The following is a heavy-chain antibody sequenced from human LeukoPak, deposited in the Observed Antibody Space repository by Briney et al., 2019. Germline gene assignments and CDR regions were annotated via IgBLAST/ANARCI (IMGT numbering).Heavy chain of an antibody. J-gene: IGHJ4*02. CDR2: ISSSSSTI. Sequence: TGGSLRLSCAASGFTFSSYIMNWVRQAPGKGLEWVSYISSSSSTIYYADSVKGRFTISRDNAKNSLYLQMNSLRAEDTAVYYCARDVVAAAGTLDYWGQGTLVTVSS. CDR3: ARDVVAAAGTLDY. V-gene: IGHV3-48*04. CDR1: GFTFSSYI. D-gene: IGHD6-13*01.